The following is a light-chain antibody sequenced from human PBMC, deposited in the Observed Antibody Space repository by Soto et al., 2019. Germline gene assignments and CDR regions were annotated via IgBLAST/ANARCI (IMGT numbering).Light chain of an antibody. CDR2: GGF. J-gene: IGKJ3*01. V-gene: IGKV3-15*01. Sequence: IVLTQSPGTLSVSPGERVILSCRASQTLRNKLAWYQQKPGQAPRLLIYGGFTRATGIPARFSGSGSGTEFTLTINSLQSEVFAMYYCQQHNAWPLTFGPGTKLDLK. CDR3: QQHNAWPLT. CDR1: QTLRNK.